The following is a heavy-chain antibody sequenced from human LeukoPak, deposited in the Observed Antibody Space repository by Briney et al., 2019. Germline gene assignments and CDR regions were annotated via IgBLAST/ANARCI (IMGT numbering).Heavy chain of an antibody. J-gene: IGHJ3*02. V-gene: IGHV3-48*02. Sequence: GGSLRLSCAASGFTLSIYTMTWVRQAPGKGLEWISYISGSDSTTYFADSVKGRFTISRDNAKNSLYLQMNSLRDEDTAVYYCASSGYEYNDAFDIWGQGTMVTVSS. CDR1: GFTLSIYT. D-gene: IGHD5-12*01. CDR3: ASSGYEYNDAFDI. CDR2: ISGSDSTT.